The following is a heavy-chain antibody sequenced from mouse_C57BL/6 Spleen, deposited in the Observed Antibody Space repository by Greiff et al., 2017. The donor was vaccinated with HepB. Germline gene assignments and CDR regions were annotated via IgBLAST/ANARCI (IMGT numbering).Heavy chain of an antibody. J-gene: IGHJ1*03. CDR1: GFTFSSYG. CDR3: ARHLAINLSITTVVYFDV. V-gene: IGHV5-6*01. D-gene: IGHD1-1*01. CDR2: ISSGGSYT. Sequence: EVKLMESGGDLVKPGGSLKLSCAASGFTFSSYGMSWVRQTPDKRLEWVATISSGGSYTYYPDSVKGRFTISRDNAKNTLYLQMSSLKSEDTAMYYCARHLAINLSITTVVYFDVWGTGTTVTVSS.